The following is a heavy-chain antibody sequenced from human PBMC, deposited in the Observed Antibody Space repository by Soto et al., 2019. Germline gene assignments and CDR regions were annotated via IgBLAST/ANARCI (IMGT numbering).Heavy chain of an antibody. CDR3: ARDSHYDILTGYSRNAFDI. CDR1: GYTFTDYY. J-gene: IGHJ3*02. Sequence: GASVKVSFKASGYTFTDYYMHWVRQAPGQGLEWMGWINPNSGGINYAQKFQGRVTMTRDTSIITAYMELSRLRSDDTAVYYCARDSHYDILTGYSRNAFDIWGQGTMVTVSS. D-gene: IGHD3-9*01. CDR2: INPNSGGI. V-gene: IGHV1-2*02.